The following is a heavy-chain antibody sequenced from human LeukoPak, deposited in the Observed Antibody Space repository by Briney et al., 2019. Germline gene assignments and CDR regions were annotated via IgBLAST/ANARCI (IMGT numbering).Heavy chain of an antibody. CDR3: ARGRAYSNYVSDY. Sequence: GGSLRLSCAASGFTFSTYAMNWVRQAPGKGLEWVAVISYDGSNKHYADSVKGRFTISRDNSKNTLYLQMNSLRAEDTAVYYCARGRAYSNYVSDYWGQGILVTVSS. D-gene: IGHD4-11*01. CDR2: ISYDGSNK. CDR1: GFTFSTYA. V-gene: IGHV3-30-3*01. J-gene: IGHJ4*02.